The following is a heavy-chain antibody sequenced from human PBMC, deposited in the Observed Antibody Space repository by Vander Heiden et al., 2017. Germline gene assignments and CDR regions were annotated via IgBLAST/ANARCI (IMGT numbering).Heavy chain of an antibody. CDR1: GFTLDAYV. CDR3: AKDMRGNSYYGMDV. D-gene: IGHD1-1*01. Sequence: EVQLVESGGGLVQPGRSLRLSCEAYGFTLDAYVMHGVRQAPGKGREWVSGITWNSGSIAYADSVKGRFTISRDNAKNSLYLQMNSLRVEDTAVYYCAKDMRGNSYYGMDVWGQGTTVTVSS. V-gene: IGHV3-9*01. J-gene: IGHJ6*02. CDR2: ITWNSGSI.